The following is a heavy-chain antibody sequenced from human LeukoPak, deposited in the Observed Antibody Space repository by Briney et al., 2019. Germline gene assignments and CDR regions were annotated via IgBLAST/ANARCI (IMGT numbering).Heavy chain of an antibody. D-gene: IGHD5-24*01. CDR3: ARSKDGYNIYDY. CDR1: GFTFSNYG. Sequence: PGGSLRLSCAASGFTFSNYGMNWVRQAPGKGLEWVSTISASGDNTYYADSVKGRFTISRDNSKNTLYLQVNGLRAEDTAVYYCARSKDGYNIYDYWGQGTLVIVSS. J-gene: IGHJ4*02. V-gene: IGHV3-23*01. CDR2: ISASGDNT.